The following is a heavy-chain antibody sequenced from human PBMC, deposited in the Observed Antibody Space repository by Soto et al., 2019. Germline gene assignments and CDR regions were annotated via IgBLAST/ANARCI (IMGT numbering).Heavy chain of an antibody. J-gene: IGHJ4*02. D-gene: IGHD3-22*01. CDR1: GGSISSYY. CDR3: ARHSPSDTSGYYYPFDY. V-gene: IGHV4-59*08. Sequence: SETLSLTCTVSGGSISSYYWSWIRQPPGKGLEWIGYIYYSGSTNYNPPLKSRVTISVDTSKNQFSLKLSSVTAADTAVYYCARHSPSDTSGYYYPFDYWGQGTLVTVSS. CDR2: IYYSGST.